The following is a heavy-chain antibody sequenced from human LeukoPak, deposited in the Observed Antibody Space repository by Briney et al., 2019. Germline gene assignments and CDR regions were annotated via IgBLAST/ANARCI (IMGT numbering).Heavy chain of an antibody. CDR2: IYHSGST. Sequence: SGTLSLTCAVSGGSSSSSNWWSWVRQPPGKGLEWIGEIYHSGSTNYNPSLKSRVTISVDKSKNQFSLKLSSVTAADTAVYYCARAILTPSGFVWHFDLWGRGTLVTVSS. CDR3: ARAILTPSGFVWHFDL. D-gene: IGHD3-3*01. CDR1: GGSSSSSNW. V-gene: IGHV4-4*02. J-gene: IGHJ2*01.